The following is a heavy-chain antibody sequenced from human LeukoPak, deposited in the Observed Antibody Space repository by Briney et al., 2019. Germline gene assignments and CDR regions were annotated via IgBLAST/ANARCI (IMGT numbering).Heavy chain of an antibody. V-gene: IGHV3-48*01. Sequence: GGSLTLSCAAYGFTFSSYSMIWVRQAPGKGLEWVSYISSSSSTIYYADSVKGRFTISRDNAKNSLYLQMNSLRAEDTAVYYCAREQDLDYWGQGTLVTVSS. CDR3: AREQDLDY. CDR1: GFTFSSYS. J-gene: IGHJ4*02. CDR2: ISSSSSTI.